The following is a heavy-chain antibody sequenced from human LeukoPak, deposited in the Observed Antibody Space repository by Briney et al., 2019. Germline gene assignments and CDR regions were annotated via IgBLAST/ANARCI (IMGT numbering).Heavy chain of an antibody. CDR3: ARSLSGWYN. J-gene: IGHJ4*02. D-gene: IGHD6-19*01. Sequence: GGSLRLSCAASGFTFNNYWMQWIRQAPGKGLVWVSRINSDGSRTNYADSVKGRFTISRDNAKKTLYLQMNSLRAEDTAVYYCARSLSGWYNWGQGTLVTVSS. V-gene: IGHV3-74*01. CDR2: INSDGSRT. CDR1: GFTFNNYW.